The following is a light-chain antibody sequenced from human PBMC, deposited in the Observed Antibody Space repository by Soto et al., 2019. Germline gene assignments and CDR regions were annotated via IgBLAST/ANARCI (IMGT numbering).Light chain of an antibody. CDR3: QSYEGILTVI. CDR2: DTN. V-gene: IGLV1-40*03. J-gene: IGLJ2*01. Sequence: QSALTQPTSVSGAPGQRVTSSFTGRSSTIGAGFDVHWYQHLPGTVPKLLIYDTNKRPSGVPDRFSGSKSGASATLAITGRQTEDEGEDFCQSYEGILTVIFGGGTKVTVL. CDR1: SSTIGAGFD.